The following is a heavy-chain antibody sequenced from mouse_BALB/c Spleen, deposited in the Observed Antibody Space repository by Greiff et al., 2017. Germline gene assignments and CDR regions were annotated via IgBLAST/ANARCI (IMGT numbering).Heavy chain of an antibody. CDR2: ISSGGST. J-gene: IGHJ4*01. CDR3: ARGGGNSRFYAMDY. V-gene: IGHV5-6-5*01. D-gene: IGHD2-1*01. CDR1: GFTFSSYA. Sequence: EVQGVESGGGLVKPGGSLKLSCAASGFTFSSYAMSWVRQTPEKRLEWVASISSGGSTYYPDSVKGRFTISRDNARNILYLQMSSLRSEDTAMYYCARGGGNSRFYAMDYWGQGTSVTVSS.